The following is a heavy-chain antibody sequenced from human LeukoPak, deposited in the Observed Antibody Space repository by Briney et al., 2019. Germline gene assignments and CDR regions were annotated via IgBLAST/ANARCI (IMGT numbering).Heavy chain of an antibody. J-gene: IGHJ4*02. CDR1: GFTFSTYW. CDR3: AKGGRGNGEVY. D-gene: IGHD3-16*01. CDR2: IKQDGSEK. Sequence: GGSLRLSCVASGFTFSTYWMTWVRQAPGKGLEWVANIKQDGSEKNYVDSVKGRFTISRDNAKSSLFLQMNDLRAEDTAVYYCAKGGRGNGEVYWGQGTLVTVSS. V-gene: IGHV3-7*01.